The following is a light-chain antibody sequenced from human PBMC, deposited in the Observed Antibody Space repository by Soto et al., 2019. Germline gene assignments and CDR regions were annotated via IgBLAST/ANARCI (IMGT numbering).Light chain of an antibody. CDR2: YDS. Sequence: SYELTQPPSVSVAPGQTARVACGGSNIGSKSVHWYQQKPGHAPVLVMYYDSDRPSGIPERFSGSNSGNTATLTISRVEAGDEADYYCQVWDISSAHVIFGGRTKLTV. CDR1: NIGSKS. J-gene: IGLJ2*01. V-gene: IGLV3-21*01. CDR3: QVWDISSAHVI.